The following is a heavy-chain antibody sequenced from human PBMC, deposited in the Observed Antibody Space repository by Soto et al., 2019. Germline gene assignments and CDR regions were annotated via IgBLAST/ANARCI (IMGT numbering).Heavy chain of an antibody. J-gene: IGHJ3*02. CDR2: IYYSGST. D-gene: IGHD6-6*01. CDR1: GGSISSYY. CDR3: ARSIAARRTNDAFDI. Sequence: ETLSLTCTVSGGSISSYYWSWIRQPPGKGLEWIGYIYYSGSTNYNPSLKSRVTISVDTSKNQFSLKLSSVTAADTAVYYCARSIAARRTNDAFDIWGQGTMVTVSS. V-gene: IGHV4-59*01.